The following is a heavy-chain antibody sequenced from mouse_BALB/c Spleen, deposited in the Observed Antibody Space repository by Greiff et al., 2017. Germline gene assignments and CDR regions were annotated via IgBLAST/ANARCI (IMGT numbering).Heavy chain of an antibody. V-gene: IGHV3-6*02. J-gene: IGHJ3*01. D-gene: IGHD2-2*01. Sequence: EVKLMESGPGLVKPSQSLSLTCSVTGYSITSGYYWNWIRQFPGNKLEWMGYISYDGSNNYNPSLKNRISITRDTSKNQFFLKLNSVTTEDTATYYCAREGYDGAAWCAYWGQGTLVTVSA. CDR1: GYSITSGYY. CDR2: ISYDGSN. CDR3: AREGYDGAAWCAY.